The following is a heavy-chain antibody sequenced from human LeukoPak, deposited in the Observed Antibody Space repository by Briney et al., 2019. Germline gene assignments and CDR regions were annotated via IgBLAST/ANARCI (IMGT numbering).Heavy chain of an antibody. CDR1: GGSISSSSHY. Sequence: SETLSLTCTVPGGSISSSSHYWGWIRQPPGKGLEWIGSMYYRGSTYHNPSLKSRVTISVDTSKNQFSLKLSSVTAADTAVYYCATTTIRLDYWGQGTLVTVSS. CDR3: ATTTIRLDY. D-gene: IGHD1-26*01. CDR2: MYYRGST. V-gene: IGHV4-39*07. J-gene: IGHJ4*02.